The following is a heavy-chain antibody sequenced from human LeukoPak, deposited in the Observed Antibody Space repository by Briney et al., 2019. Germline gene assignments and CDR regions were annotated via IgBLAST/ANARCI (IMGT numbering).Heavy chain of an antibody. V-gene: IGHV1-18*01. D-gene: IGHD2-2*01. CDR2: ISAYNGNT. CDR1: GYTFTNYG. CDR3: ARDSVYCSSTSCYLYNWFDP. J-gene: IGHJ5*02. Sequence: ASVKVSCKASGYTFTNYGISWVRQAPGQGLEWMGWISAYNGNTNYAQKLQGRVTTTTDTSTSTAYMELRSLRSDDTAVYYCARDSVYCSSTSCYLYNWFDPWGQGTLVTVSS.